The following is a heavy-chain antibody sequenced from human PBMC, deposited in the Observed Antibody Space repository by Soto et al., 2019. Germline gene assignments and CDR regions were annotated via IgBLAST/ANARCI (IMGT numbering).Heavy chain of an antibody. D-gene: IGHD6-13*01. CDR2: IWSDGTKK. J-gene: IGHJ4*02. Sequence: DLVESGGGVVQPGRSLTLSCTASGFAFSNYGIHWVRQAPGRGLEWVAVIWSDGTKKFYAGSVRGRFTISRDNSKNTIYLQMTSLRAEDTAVYYCARDWWEEPAGKETVSQFDYWGQGTLVTVSS. V-gene: IGHV3-33*01. CDR3: ARDWWEEPAGKETVSQFDY. CDR1: GFAFSNYG.